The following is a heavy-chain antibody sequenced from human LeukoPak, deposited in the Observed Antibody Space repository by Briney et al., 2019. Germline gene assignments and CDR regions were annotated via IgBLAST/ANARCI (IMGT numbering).Heavy chain of an antibody. CDR2: IYYTGTT. D-gene: IGHD3-22*01. J-gene: IGHJ5*02. Sequence: PSETLSLTCAVSGGSFSTYYWSWIRQPPGKGLEWIGFIYYTGTTNYNPSLKSRVTISVDTSKNQFSLKLSSVIAADTAVYYCGRHGGYDSSGYWFDPWGQGTQVTVSS. CDR1: GGSFSTYY. CDR3: GRHGGYDSSGYWFDP. V-gene: IGHV4-59*08.